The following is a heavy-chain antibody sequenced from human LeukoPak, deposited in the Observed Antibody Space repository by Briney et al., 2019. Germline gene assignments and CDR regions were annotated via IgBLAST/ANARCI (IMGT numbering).Heavy chain of an antibody. D-gene: IGHD3-3*01. CDR3: ARDPRDYDFWSGYFG. CDR1: GFTFSDYY. J-gene: IGHJ4*02. CDR2: ISGTGTNI. V-gene: IGHV3-11*04. Sequence: GRSLRLSCAASGFTFSDYYMTWIRQAPGKGLEWVSYISGTGTNIDYADSVKGRFTISRDNAKNSVYLQMNSLRAEDTAVYYCARDPRDYDFWSGYFGWGQGTLVTVSS.